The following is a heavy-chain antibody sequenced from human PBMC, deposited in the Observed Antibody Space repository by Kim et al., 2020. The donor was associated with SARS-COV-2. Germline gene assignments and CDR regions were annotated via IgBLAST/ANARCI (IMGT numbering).Heavy chain of an antibody. J-gene: IGHJ6*02. CDR1: GGSISSSSYY. Sequence: SETLSLTCTVSGGSISSSSYYWGWIRQPPGKGLEWIGSIYYSGSTYCNPSLKSRVTISVDTSKNQFSLKLSSVTAADTAVYYCARAYLLFMDVWGQGTTVTVSS. CDR3: ARAYLLFMDV. V-gene: IGHV4-39*07. D-gene: IGHD2-21*02. CDR2: IYYSGST.